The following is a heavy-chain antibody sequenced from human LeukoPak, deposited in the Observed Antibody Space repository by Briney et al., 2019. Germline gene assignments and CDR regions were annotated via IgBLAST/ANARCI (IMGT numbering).Heavy chain of an antibody. J-gene: IGHJ4*02. CDR3: ARDDPTVTHDASPT. CDR1: GYTFTHYF. CDR2: IIPILGIA. V-gene: IGHV1-69*04. Sequence: ASVKVSCKASGYTFTHYFIHWVRQAPGQGLEWMGRIIPILGIANYAQKFQGRVTITADKSTSTAYMELSSLRSEDTAVYYCARDDPTVTHDASPTWGQGTLVTVSS. D-gene: IGHD4-17*01.